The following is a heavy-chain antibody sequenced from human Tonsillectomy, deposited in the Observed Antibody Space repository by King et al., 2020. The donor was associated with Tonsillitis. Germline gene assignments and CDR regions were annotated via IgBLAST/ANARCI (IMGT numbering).Heavy chain of an antibody. CDR2: ISGSRGYI. J-gene: IGHJ4*02. Sequence: DVQLVESGGGLVKPGGSLRLSCAASGFTFRSYYMNWVRQAPGKGLEWVSSISGSRGYIYYADSVKGRFTISRDNAKNSLYLQMNSLRAEDTAVYYCAREYDILTSSAEHENFDYWGQGTLVTVSS. D-gene: IGHD3-9*01. CDR1: GFTFRSYY. V-gene: IGHV3-21*01. CDR3: AREYDILTSSAEHENFDY.